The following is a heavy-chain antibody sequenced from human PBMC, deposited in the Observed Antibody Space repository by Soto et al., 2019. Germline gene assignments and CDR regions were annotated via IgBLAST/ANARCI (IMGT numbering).Heavy chain of an antibody. CDR1: GFTFSSYE. CDR2: ISSSGSTI. Sequence: VQLVESGGGLVQPGGSLRLSCAASGFTFSSYEMNWVRQAPGKGLEWDSYISSSGSTIYYADSVKVRCTISRDNGKYSMYRQMNSLRGEDTVVYYCAREPQGTLWMAPYFDSWDQGTLVTVSS. V-gene: IGHV3-48*03. J-gene: IGHJ4*02. D-gene: IGHD5-12*01. CDR3: AREPQGTLWMAPYFDS.